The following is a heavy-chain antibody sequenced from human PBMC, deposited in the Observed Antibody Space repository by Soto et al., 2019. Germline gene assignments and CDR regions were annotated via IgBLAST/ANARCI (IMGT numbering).Heavy chain of an antibody. D-gene: IGHD1-26*01. J-gene: IGHJ5*02. Sequence: EVQLVESGGGLIQPGRSLRLSCAAYGFNFDDYAMHWVRQAPGKGLEWVSGISWNSAVTAYADSVKGRLAVSRDNAKNAVYLHMTSLRPGDTALYYCAKDRYSSSFTSFDAWGQGTLVVVSS. CDR1: GFNFDDYA. CDR3: AKDRYSSSFTSFDA. V-gene: IGHV3-9*01. CDR2: ISWNSAVT.